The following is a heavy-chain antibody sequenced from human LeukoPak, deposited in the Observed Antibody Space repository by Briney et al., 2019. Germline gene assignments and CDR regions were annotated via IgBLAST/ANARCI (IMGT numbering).Heavy chain of an antibody. J-gene: IGHJ5*01. CDR2: INPNSGGT. CDR3: ARDYYDSSGRFGS. CDR1: GYTFTGYY. Sequence: ASVKVSCKASGYTFTGYYMHWVRQAPGQGLEWMGWINPNSGGTNYAQKFQGRVTMTRDTSISTAYMELSRLRSDDTAVYYCARDYYDSSGRFGSWGQGTLVTVSS. D-gene: IGHD3-22*01. V-gene: IGHV1-2*02.